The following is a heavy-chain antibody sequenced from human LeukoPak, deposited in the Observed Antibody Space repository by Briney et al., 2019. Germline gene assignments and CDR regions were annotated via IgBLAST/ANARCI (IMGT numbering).Heavy chain of an antibody. J-gene: IGHJ4*02. D-gene: IGHD3-22*01. V-gene: IGHV1-2*02. CDR1: GYTFTGYY. Sequence: GASVKVSCKASGYTFTGYYMHWVRQAPGQGLEWMGWINPKSGGTNYAQKFQGRVTMTRDTSISTAYMDLRRLRSDDTAVYYCARAEYYYDALPDYWGQGTLVTVSS. CDR2: INPKSGGT. CDR3: ARAEYYYDALPDY.